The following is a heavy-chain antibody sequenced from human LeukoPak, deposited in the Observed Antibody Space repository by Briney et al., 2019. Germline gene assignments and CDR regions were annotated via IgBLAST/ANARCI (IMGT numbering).Heavy chain of an antibody. CDR2: MNPNSGNT. CDR1: GYTFTSYD. CDR3: AKDSLRSHPIAFDI. Sequence: ASVKVSCKASGYTFTSYDINWVRQATGQGLEWMGWMNPNSGNTGYAQKFQGRVTMTRNTSISTAYMELSSLRSEDTAVYYCAKDSLRSHPIAFDIWGQGTMVTVSS. J-gene: IGHJ3*02. D-gene: IGHD3-16*02. V-gene: IGHV1-8*01.